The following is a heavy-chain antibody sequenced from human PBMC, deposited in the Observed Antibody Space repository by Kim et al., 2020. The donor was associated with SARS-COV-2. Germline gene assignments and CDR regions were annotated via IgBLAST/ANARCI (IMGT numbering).Heavy chain of an antibody. CDR2: IIPIFGTA. J-gene: IGHJ5*02. Sequence: SVKVSCKASGGTFSSYAISWVRQAPGQGLEWMGGIIPIFGTANYAQKFQGRVTITADESTSTAYMELSSLRSEDTAVYYCARVETAGPYYDFWSGYRTARNWFDPWGQGTLVTVSS. D-gene: IGHD3-3*01. V-gene: IGHV1-69*13. CDR3: ARVETAGPYYDFWSGYRTARNWFDP. CDR1: GGTFSSYA.